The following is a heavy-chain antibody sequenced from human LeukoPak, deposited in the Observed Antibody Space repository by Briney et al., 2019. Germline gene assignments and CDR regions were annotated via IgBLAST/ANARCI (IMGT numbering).Heavy chain of an antibody. CDR2: IYYSGST. J-gene: IGHJ4*02. V-gene: IGHV4-59*01. CDR1: GGSISSYY. Sequence: SETLSLTCTVSGGSISSYYWSWIRQPPGKGLEWIGYIYYSGSTNYNPSLKSRVTISVDTSKNQFSLKLSSVTAADTAVYYCAKDVYYYDNSGSFDYWGQGTLVTVSS. CDR3: AKDVYYYDNSGSFDY. D-gene: IGHD3-22*01.